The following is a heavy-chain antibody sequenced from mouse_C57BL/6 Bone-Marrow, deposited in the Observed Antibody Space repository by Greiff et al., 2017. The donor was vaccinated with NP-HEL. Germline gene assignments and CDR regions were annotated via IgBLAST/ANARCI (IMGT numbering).Heavy chain of an antibody. J-gene: IGHJ4*01. Sequence: VKLVESGAELARPGASVKLSCKASGYTFTSYGISWVKQRTGQGLEWIGEIYPRSGNTYYNEKFKGKATLTADKSSSTAYMELRSLTSEDSAVYFCARVDYYAMDYWGQGTSVTVSA. V-gene: IGHV1-81*01. D-gene: IGHD1-1*01. CDR2: IYPRSGNT. CDR3: ARVDYYAMDY. CDR1: GYTFTSYG.